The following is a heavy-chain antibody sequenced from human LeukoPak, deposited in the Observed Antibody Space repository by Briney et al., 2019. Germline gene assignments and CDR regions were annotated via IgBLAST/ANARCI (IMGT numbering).Heavy chain of an antibody. D-gene: IGHD6-13*01. CDR2: IYYSGST. CDR3: ARHLAYSSSWPDAFDI. CDR1: GGSISSSSYY. J-gene: IGHJ3*02. Sequence: SETLSLTCTVSGGSISSSSYYWGWIRQPPGKGLEWIGSIYYSGSTYYNPSLKSRVTILVDTSKNQFSLKLRSVTAADTAVYYCARHLAYSSSWPDAFDIWGQGTMVTVSS. V-gene: IGHV4-39*07.